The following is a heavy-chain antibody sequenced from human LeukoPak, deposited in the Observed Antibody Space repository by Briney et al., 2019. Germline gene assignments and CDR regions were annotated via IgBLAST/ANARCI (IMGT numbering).Heavy chain of an antibody. J-gene: IGHJ5*02. V-gene: IGHV1-2*02. D-gene: IGHD3-10*01. CDR2: INPNSGGT. CDR1: GYTFTGYY. Sequence: GASVKVSCKASGYTFTGYYMHWVRQAPGQGLEWMGWINPNSGGTNYAQKFQGRVTMTRDTSISTAYMELSRLRSDDTAVYYCARGSYYGSGSHNWFDPWGQGTLVTVSS. CDR3: ARGSYYGSGSHNWFDP.